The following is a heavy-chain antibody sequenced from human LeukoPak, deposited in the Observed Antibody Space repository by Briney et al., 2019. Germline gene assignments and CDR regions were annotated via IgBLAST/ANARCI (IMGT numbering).Heavy chain of an antibody. J-gene: IGHJ4*02. Sequence: GGSLRLSCAASGFTVSSNYMSWVRQAPGKGLEWVSVIYSGGSTYYADSVKGRFTISRDNSKNTLYLQMNSLRAEDTAVYYCARHSWPPCPFDYWGQGTLVTVSS. CDR1: GFTVSSNY. CDR3: ARHSWPPCPFDY. D-gene: IGHD2-15*01. CDR2: IYSGGST. V-gene: IGHV3-53*01.